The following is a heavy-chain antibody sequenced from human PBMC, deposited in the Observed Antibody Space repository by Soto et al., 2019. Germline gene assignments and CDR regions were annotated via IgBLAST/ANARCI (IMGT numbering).Heavy chain of an antibody. Sequence: PGGSLRLSCAASGFTFSDYYMSWIRQAPGKGLEWVSYISSSSSYTNYADSVKGRFTISRDNAKNSLYLQMNSLRAEDTAVYYCARALYCSGGSCPFDYWGQGTLVTVSS. CDR3: ARALYCSGGSCPFDY. CDR1: GFTFSDYY. J-gene: IGHJ4*02. V-gene: IGHV3-11*06. D-gene: IGHD2-15*01. CDR2: ISSSSSYT.